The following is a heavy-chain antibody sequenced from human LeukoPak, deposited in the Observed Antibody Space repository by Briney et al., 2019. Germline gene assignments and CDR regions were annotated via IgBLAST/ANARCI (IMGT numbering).Heavy chain of an antibody. CDR3: AREKRYYDILTGYYNLYYFDY. D-gene: IGHD3-9*01. Sequence: SETLSLTCAVYGGSFSGYYWSWIRQPPGKGLEWIGEINHSGSTNYNPSLKSRVTISVDTSMNQFSLKLSSVTAADTAVYYCAREKRYYDILTGYYNLYYFDYWGQGTLVTVSS. J-gene: IGHJ4*02. V-gene: IGHV4-34*01. CDR2: INHSGST. CDR1: GGSFSGYY.